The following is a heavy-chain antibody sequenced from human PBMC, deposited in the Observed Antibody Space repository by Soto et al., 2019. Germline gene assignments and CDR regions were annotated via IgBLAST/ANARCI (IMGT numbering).Heavy chain of an antibody. Sequence: AGGSLRLSCAASGFTVSSNYMSWVRQAPGKGLEWVSVIYSGGSTYYADSVKGRFTISRDNSKNTLYLQMNSLRAEDTAVYYCARVDSRHYYYGMDVWGQGTTVTVSS. CDR2: IYSGGST. CDR3: ARVDSRHYYYGMDV. CDR1: GFTVSSNY. V-gene: IGHV3-53*01. J-gene: IGHJ6*02.